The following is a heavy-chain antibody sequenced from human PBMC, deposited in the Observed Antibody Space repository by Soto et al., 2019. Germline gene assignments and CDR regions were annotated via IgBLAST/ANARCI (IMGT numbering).Heavy chain of an antibody. CDR3: ARGVYNYGSFGMDV. CDR1: GYTFTTYW. D-gene: IGHD5-18*01. J-gene: IGHJ6*02. CDR2: FYPGDSET. Sequence: PGEYLKISCKASGYTFTTYWIGWVRQLPGKGLEWMGIFYPGDSETRYSPSFQGRVTISADKSINTAYLQWSSLKASDTAMYYCARGVYNYGSFGMDVWGQGTTVTVSS. V-gene: IGHV5-51*01.